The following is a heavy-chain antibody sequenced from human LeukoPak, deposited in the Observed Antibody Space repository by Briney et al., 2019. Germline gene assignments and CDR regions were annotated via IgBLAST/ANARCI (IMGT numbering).Heavy chain of an antibody. CDR3: ARGGGSPRYYYFDY. V-gene: IGHV4-59*02. CDR1: GGSVSSYY. D-gene: IGHD1-1*01. J-gene: IGHJ4*02. Sequence: SETLSLTCTVSGGSVSSYYWSWIRQPPGKGLEWIGYIYYSGSTNYNPSLKSRVTISVDTSKNQFSLKLSSVTAADTAVYYCARGGGSPRYYYFDYWGQGTLVTVSS. CDR2: IYYSGST.